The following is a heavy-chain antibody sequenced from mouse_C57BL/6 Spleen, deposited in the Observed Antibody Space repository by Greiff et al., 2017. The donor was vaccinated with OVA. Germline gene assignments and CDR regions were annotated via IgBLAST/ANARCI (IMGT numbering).Heavy chain of an antibody. D-gene: IGHD1-1*01. CDR1: GYTFTDYY. CDR3: ARQTYGSSSGMDY. Sequence: EVQLQQSGPELVKPGASVKISCKASGYTFTDYYMNWVKQSHGKSLEWIGDINPNNGGTSYNQKFKGKATLTVDKSSSTAYMELRSLTSEDSAVYYCARQTYGSSSGMDYWGQGTSVTVSS. V-gene: IGHV1-26*01. CDR2: INPNNGGT. J-gene: IGHJ4*01.